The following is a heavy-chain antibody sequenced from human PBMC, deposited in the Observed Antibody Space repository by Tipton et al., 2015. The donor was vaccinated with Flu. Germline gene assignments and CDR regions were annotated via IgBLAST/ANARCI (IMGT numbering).Heavy chain of an antibody. D-gene: IGHD2-15*01. J-gene: IGHJ5*02. Sequence: TLSLTCAVSGGSISSYYWSWIRQPAGKGLEWIGRIYTSGSTNYNPSLKSRVTMSVDTSKNQFSLKLSSVTAADTAVYYCAKAAGGSSQRPEYNWFDPGGQGTLVTVSS. CDR2: IYTSGST. CDR1: GGSISSYY. V-gene: IGHV4-4*07. CDR3: AKAAGGSSQRPEYNWFDP.